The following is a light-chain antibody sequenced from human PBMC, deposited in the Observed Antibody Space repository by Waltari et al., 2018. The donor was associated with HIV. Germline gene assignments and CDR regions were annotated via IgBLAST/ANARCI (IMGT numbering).Light chain of an antibody. CDR3: AAWDDDLNAML. J-gene: IGLJ3*02. Sequence: QSALTQPPSVSAAPRQRVTISCSGTRSNIGKNAVHWYRQFPGTTPTLLIYFDDLLSSGVSDRFSASKSDTSAALAISGLQSEDEADYYCAAWDDDLNAMLFGGGHRLTVL. V-gene: IGLV1-36*01. CDR2: FDD. CDR1: RSNIGKNA.